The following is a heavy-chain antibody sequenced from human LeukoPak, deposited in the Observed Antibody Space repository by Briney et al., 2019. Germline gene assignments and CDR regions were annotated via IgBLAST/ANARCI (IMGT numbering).Heavy chain of an antibody. J-gene: IGHJ4*02. V-gene: IGHV4-59*01. D-gene: IGHD2-2*01. CDR3: ARGWASSWYYDF. Sequence: SETLSLTCAVSGGSMRNYYWSWIRQPPGKGLEWIGYTYDSGGSSYNPSLRSRVSTSIDTSKNQFSLNLSSVTAADTAVYYCARGWASSWYYDFWGQGTLVTVSS. CDR2: TYDSGGS. CDR1: GGSMRNYY.